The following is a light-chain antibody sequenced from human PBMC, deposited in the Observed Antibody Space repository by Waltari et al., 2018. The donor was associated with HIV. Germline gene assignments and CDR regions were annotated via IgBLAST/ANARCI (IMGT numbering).Light chain of an antibody. CDR2: GAS. CDR3: HQYDSSPET. Sequence: EIVLTQSPGTLSLSPGERATLACRASQSVSSSFLAWYQQKPGQAPRLLIYGASTRATGIPDRFSGSGFGTDFTLTITRLEPEDFAIYYCHQYDSSPETFGQGTKVEF. J-gene: IGKJ1*01. CDR1: QSVSSSF. V-gene: IGKV3-20*01.